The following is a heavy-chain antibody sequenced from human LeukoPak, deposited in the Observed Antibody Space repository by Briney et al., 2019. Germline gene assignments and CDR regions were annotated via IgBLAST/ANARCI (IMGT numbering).Heavy chain of an antibody. CDR1: GDSMNDYY. Sequence: SETLSLTCTVSGDSMNDYYWTWIRQPPGKGLEWIGYAHYSGSTNYNPSLKSRVTISLDTSKNQISLKLSSVTAADTAVYYCARDRYCSGGVCYSGRFDPWGQGTLVIVSS. J-gene: IGHJ5*02. CDR3: ARDRYCSGGVCYSGRFDP. V-gene: IGHV4-59*01. D-gene: IGHD2-15*01. CDR2: AHYSGST.